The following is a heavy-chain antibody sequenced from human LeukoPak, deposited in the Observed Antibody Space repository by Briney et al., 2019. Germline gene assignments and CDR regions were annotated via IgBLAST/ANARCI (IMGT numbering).Heavy chain of an antibody. D-gene: IGHD3-9*01. CDR1: GFTFSSYS. J-gene: IGHJ4*02. CDR2: ISSSSSTI. Sequence: PGGSLRLSCAASGFTFSSYSMNWVRQAPGKGLEWVSYISSSSSTIYYADSVKGRFTISRDNAKNSLYLQMNSLRAEDTAVYYCARAQYYDILTGYYQLDYWGQGTLVTVSS. V-gene: IGHV3-48*04. CDR3: ARAQYYDILTGYYQLDY.